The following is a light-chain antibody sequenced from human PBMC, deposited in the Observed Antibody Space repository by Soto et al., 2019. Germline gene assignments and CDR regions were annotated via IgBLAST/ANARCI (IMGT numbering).Light chain of an antibody. J-gene: IGKJ2*01. Sequence: DIQMTQSPSSLSASVGDRVTITCRASQSISSYLNWYQQKPGKAPKLLIYAASSLKIGVPARSSGNGSVTDTNLSISSLQPEDLATYYCQLSYSTPYTCGQRIK. CDR3: QLSYSTPYT. CDR1: QSISSY. CDR2: AAS. V-gene: IGKV1-39*01.